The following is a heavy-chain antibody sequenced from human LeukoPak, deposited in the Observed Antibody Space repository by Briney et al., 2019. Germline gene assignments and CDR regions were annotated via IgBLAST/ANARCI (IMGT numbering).Heavy chain of an antibody. CDR1: GFTFDDYA. D-gene: IGHD6-19*01. J-gene: IGHJ4*02. Sequence: GGSLRLSCAASGFTFDDYAMHWVRQAPGKGLEWVAHIKEDGSAENYVDSVKGRFSISRDNAKNSLYLQMNSLRVEDTAVYYCVRDSGWFHFDYWGQGILVTVSP. CDR3: VRDSGWFHFDY. V-gene: IGHV3-7*03. CDR2: IKEDGSAE.